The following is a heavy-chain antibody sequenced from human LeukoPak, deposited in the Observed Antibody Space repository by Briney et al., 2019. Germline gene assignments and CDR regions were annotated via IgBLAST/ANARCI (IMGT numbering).Heavy chain of an antibody. D-gene: IGHD1-26*01. J-gene: IGHJ4*02. CDR2: ITGSGDST. Sequence: PGGSLRLSCAASGFTFTTYAMSWVRQAPGKGVEWVSSITGSGDSTYYADSVKGRFTISRDNSKDTLYLQMNSLSAEDTAVYHCARDGGSYLQPTDYWGQGTLVTVSS. CDR1: GFTFTTYA. V-gene: IGHV3-23*01. CDR3: ARDGGSYLQPTDY.